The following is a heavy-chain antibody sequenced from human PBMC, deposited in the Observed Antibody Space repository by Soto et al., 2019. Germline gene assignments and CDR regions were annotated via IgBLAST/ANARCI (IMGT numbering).Heavy chain of an antibody. CDR3: STDIGIYGLDI. CDR2: IKSKTDGRTA. V-gene: IGHV3-15*01. J-gene: IGHJ6*02. CDR1: RFSFTNAW. D-gene: IGHD1-26*01. Sequence: EVQLVESGGGFVQPGGSLRLSCVASRFSFTNAWMSWVRQAPGKGPEWVGRIKSKTDGRTADYAAPVKGRFTISRDDSQNTLYLHMDSLKTEDPALYHCSTDIGIYGLDIWGQGTTVTVSS.